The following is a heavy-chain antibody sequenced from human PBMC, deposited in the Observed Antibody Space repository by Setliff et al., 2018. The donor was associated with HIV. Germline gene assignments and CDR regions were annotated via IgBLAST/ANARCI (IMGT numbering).Heavy chain of an antibody. CDR3: ARTSEYDFGLTKYLDY. V-gene: IGHV4-61*09. Sequence: PSETLSLTCSVSGGSIISGSYHWSWIRQPAGKGLEWIGHIYTSGSTNYNPSLKSRVTTSVDTSKNQFSLKLSSVTAADTAVYYCARTSEYDFGLTKYLDYWGQGTLVTVSS. D-gene: IGHD3-3*01. J-gene: IGHJ4*02. CDR2: IYTSGST. CDR1: GGSIISGSYH.